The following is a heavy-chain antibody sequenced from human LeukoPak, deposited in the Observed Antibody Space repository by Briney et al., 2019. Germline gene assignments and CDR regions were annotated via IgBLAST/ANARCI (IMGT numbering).Heavy chain of an antibody. D-gene: IGHD2-2*02. J-gene: IGHJ6*03. CDR2: ISWNSGSI. CDR1: GFTFDDYA. CDR3: ATGYCSSTSCYRANYYYYYMDV. Sequence: GGSLRLSCAASGFTFDDYAMHWVRQAPWKGLEWVSGISWNSGSIGYADSVKGRFTISRDNAKNSLYLQMNSLRAEDMALYYCATGYCSSTSCYRANYYYYYMDVWGKGTTVTVSS. V-gene: IGHV3-9*03.